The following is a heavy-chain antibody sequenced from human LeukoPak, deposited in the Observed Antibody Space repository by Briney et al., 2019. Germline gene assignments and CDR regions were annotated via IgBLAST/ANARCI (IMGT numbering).Heavy chain of an antibody. V-gene: IGHV3-9*01. CDR3: AKSGKVSPAIFYYGMDV. Sequence: PGGSLRLSCAASGFTFDDYAMHWVRQAPGKGLEWVSGISWNSGSIGYADSVKGRFTISRDNAKNSLYLQMNSLRAEDTALYYCAKSGKVSPAIFYYGMDVWGQGTTVTVSS. J-gene: IGHJ6*02. CDR1: GFTFDDYA. CDR2: ISWNSGSI. D-gene: IGHD2-21*02.